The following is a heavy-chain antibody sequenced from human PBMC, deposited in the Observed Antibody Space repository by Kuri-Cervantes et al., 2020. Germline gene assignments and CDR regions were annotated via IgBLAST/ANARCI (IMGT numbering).Heavy chain of an antibody. J-gene: IGHJ3*02. Sequence: GESLKISCAASGFTFDDYTMHWVRQAPGKGLEWVSLISWDGGSTYYADPVKGRFTISRDNSKNSLYLQMNSLRTEDTALYYCAKVDTPSGFRDSGAFDIWGQGTMVTVSS. CDR1: GFTFDDYT. CDR3: AKVDTPSGFRDSGAFDI. V-gene: IGHV3-43*01. D-gene: IGHD5-18*01. CDR2: ISWDGGST.